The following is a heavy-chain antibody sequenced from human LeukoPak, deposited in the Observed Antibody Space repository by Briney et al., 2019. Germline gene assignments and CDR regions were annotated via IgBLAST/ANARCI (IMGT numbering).Heavy chain of an antibody. CDR3: ARRGRGYCSGGTCYLDMFDP. CDR1: GYSFSSYW. V-gene: IGHV5-51*01. D-gene: IGHD2-15*01. Sequence: GESLKISCKGPGYSFSSYWIAWVRQMPGKGLEWMGIIYPGDSDTRYSPSFEGQVTISADKSISTAYLQWSSLKASDTAIYYCARRGRGYCSGGTCYLDMFDPWGQGTLVTVSS. CDR2: IYPGDSDT. J-gene: IGHJ5*02.